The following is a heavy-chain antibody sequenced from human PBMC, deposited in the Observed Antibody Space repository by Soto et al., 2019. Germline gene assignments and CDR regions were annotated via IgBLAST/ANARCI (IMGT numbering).Heavy chain of an antibody. D-gene: IGHD3-10*01. CDR2: INHSGST. J-gene: IGHJ6*04. Sequence: TSETLSLTCAVYGGSFSGYYWSWIRQPPGKGLEWIGEINHSGSTNYNPSLKSRVTISVDTSKNQFSLKVSSVTAADTAVYYCARSGHLFYDWGKGISVTVSS. CDR1: GGSFSGYY. V-gene: IGHV4-34*01. CDR3: ARSGHLFYD.